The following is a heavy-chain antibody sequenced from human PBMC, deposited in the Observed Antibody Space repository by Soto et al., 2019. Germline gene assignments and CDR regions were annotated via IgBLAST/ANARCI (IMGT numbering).Heavy chain of an antibody. CDR1: GYTFTNYA. D-gene: IGHD3-10*01. Sequence: ASVNVSCKASGYTFTNYAIHWVRQAPGQRLDWMGWIIAGNGNTKYSQKYQGRVTVTRDTSASTAYMELSSLRSEDTSVYYCARGFRASGSTIDYWGQGTLVTVSS. V-gene: IGHV1-3*01. CDR3: ARGFRASGSTIDY. CDR2: IIAGNGNT. J-gene: IGHJ4*02.